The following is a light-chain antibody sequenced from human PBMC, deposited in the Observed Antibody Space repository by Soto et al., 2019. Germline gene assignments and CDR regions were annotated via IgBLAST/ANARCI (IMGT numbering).Light chain of an antibody. CDR3: QSYDSSRNAWI. CDR2: TNI. V-gene: IGLV1-40*01. J-gene: IGLJ2*01. Sequence: QAVVTQPPSVSGAPGQRVTISCTGSSSNIGAGYDVHWYQQLPGTAPKLLIFTNIDRPSGVPDRFSGSKSGTSASLAITGLQAEDEADYYCQSYDSSRNAWIFGGGTKLTVL. CDR1: SSNIGAGYD.